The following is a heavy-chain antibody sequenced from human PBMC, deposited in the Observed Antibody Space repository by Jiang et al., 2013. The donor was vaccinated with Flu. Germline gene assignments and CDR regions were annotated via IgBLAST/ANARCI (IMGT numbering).Heavy chain of an antibody. CDR3: ARIRDGYTWYFDL. CDR1: GGSISGLY. J-gene: IGHJ2*01. Sequence: GLVKPSETLSLTCTVSGGSISGLYFSWIRQSPGKGLEWIGYIYHSGYTKYNPSLESRVILSVDTSRNQFSLKLISATAADTAVYHCARIRDGYTWYFDLWGRGTLVTVSS. V-gene: IGHV4-59*11. CDR2: IYHSGYT. D-gene: IGHD5-24*01.